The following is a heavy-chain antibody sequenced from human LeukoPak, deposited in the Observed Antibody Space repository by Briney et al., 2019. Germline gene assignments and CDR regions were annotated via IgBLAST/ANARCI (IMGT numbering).Heavy chain of an antibody. V-gene: IGHV3-53*01. CDR1: GFSVTSNY. Sequence: HPGGSLRLSCAASGFSVTSNYMSWVRQAPGKGLEWVSLIYSGDSTYYADSVKGRFTISRDNSKNTLYLQMNSLRAEDTAVYYCARRGGDKGELSSYYYYYGMDVWGQGTTVTVSS. CDR2: IYSGDST. D-gene: IGHD3-16*01. CDR3: ARRGGDKGELSSYYYYYGMDV. J-gene: IGHJ6*02.